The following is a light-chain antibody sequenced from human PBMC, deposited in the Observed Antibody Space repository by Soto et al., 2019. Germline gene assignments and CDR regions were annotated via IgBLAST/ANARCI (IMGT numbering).Light chain of an antibody. Sequence: QSALTQHASVSGSPGQSLTISCTGTSSDGGGYNYVSWDQQHPGKAPKLMIYEVSNRPSGVSNRFSGSKSGSTASLTISGLQAEDEADYYCRSYTSSSTLLYVFGTGTKVTVL. CDR1: SSDGGGYNY. CDR2: EVS. J-gene: IGLJ1*01. V-gene: IGLV2-14*01. CDR3: RSYTSSSTLLYV.